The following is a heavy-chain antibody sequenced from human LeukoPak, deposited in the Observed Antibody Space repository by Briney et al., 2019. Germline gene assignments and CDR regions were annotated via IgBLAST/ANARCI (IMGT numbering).Heavy chain of an antibody. J-gene: IGHJ4*02. CDR3: ARVNSGGFDY. CDR2: IYYSGST. Sequence: PSETLSLTCTVSGASISGYYRSWIRQPPGKGLECIGYIYYSGSTNYNPSLKSRVTISVDTPKNQFSLKLSSVTAADTAVYYCARVNSGGFDYWGQGTLVTVSS. D-gene: IGHD6-19*01. CDR1: GASISGYY. V-gene: IGHV4-59*01.